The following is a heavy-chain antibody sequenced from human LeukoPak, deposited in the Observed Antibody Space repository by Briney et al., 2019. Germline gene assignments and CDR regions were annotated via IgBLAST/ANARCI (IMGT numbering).Heavy chain of an antibody. CDR1: GFSLRTSGVG. D-gene: IGHD6-19*01. J-gene: IGHJ4*02. CDR2: IYWDDDQ. Sequence: SGPTLVKPTPTLTLTCTFSGFSLRTSGVGVGWIRQPPGKALEWLALIYWDDDQRYSPSLKSRLTITKDTPNNQVVLTMTNMDPVDTATYYCAHSYSSGWYRDYWGQGTLVTVSS. V-gene: IGHV2-5*02. CDR3: AHSYSSGWYRDY.